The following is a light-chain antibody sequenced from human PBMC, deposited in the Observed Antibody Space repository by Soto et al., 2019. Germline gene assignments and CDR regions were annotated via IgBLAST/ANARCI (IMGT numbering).Light chain of an antibody. CDR2: GVS. V-gene: IGKV3-15*01. CDR3: QQYNKWPRT. Sequence: ENMLTQSPGTLSLSPGERATLSCRASQSVSYYLAWYQQKPGQAPRLVIYGVSTRDTGVPDRFSGSASGTEFTLTISSLQSEDFAVYYCQQYNKWPRTFGQGTRLENK. CDR1: QSVSYY. J-gene: IGKJ5*01.